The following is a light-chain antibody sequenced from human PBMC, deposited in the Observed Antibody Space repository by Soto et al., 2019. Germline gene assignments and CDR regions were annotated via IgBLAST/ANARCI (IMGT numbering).Light chain of an antibody. V-gene: IGKV3-20*01. CDR2: GAS. Sequence: EIVLTQSPGTLSLSPGERVTLSCRASQSVSSSYLAWYQQKPGQAPRLLIYGASSRATGIPDRFSGSGSGTDFTLTISRLEPEDFAVYYCQQYGSSLFGGGTKVEIK. CDR3: QQYGSSL. CDR1: QSVSSSY. J-gene: IGKJ4*01.